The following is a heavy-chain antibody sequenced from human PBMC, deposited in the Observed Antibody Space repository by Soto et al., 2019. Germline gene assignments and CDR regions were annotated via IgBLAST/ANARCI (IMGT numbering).Heavy chain of an antibody. J-gene: IGHJ5*01. D-gene: IGHD6-25*01. V-gene: IGHV3-9*01. CDR1: GFAFDDYV. Sequence: PGGSLRLAWSTCGFAFDDYVMHWVRQPPGRGLEWVSGITWNGGTIRYVDSVKGRFTISRDNAENSLYLQMNSLRPEDTAVYYWAKGGSAALIAPAGAHTWFDYWCKETQVTVSA. CDR2: ITWNGGTI. CDR3: AKGGSAALIAPAGAHTWFDY.